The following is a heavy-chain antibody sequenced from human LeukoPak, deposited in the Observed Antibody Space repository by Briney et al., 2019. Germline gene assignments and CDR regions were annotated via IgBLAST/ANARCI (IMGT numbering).Heavy chain of an antibody. J-gene: IGHJ6*03. Sequence: PGGSLRLSCAASGFTFDDYAMHWVRQATGKGLEWVSGISWDSGSIGYANSVKGRFTISRDNAKNSLYLQMNSLRAEDTALYYCAKDFLVGAITIFGKGYMDVWGKGTTVTVSS. CDR2: ISWDSGSI. V-gene: IGHV3-9*01. CDR3: AKDFLVGAITIFGKGYMDV. CDR1: GFTFDDYA. D-gene: IGHD3-3*01.